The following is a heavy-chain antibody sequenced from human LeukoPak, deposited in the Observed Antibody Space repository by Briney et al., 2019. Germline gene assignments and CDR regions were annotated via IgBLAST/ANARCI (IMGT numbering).Heavy chain of an antibody. CDR1: GFTFSSYA. CDR3: AKDLDSSGYANWFDP. Sequence: PGGSLRLSCAASGFTFSSYAMSWVRQAPGKGLEWVSAISGSGGSTYYADSVKGRFTISRDNSKNTLYLQMNSLRAVDTAVYYCAKDLDSSGYANWFDPWGQGTLVTVSS. CDR2: ISGSGGST. J-gene: IGHJ5*02. V-gene: IGHV3-23*01. D-gene: IGHD3-22*01.